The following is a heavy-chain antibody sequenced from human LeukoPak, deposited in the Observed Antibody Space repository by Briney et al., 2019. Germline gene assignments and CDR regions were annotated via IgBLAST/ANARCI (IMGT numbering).Heavy chain of an antibody. CDR3: ATNFGAYYYDTSGYYDF. Sequence: GGSLRLSCAASGFIFDDYAMHWVRQAPGKGLEWVSLISGDGNSTYYAGSVKGRFTISRDNSKNSLYLQMNSLRAEDTAFYYCATNFGAYYYDTSGYYDFWGQGTLVTVSS. J-gene: IGHJ4*02. V-gene: IGHV3-43*02. CDR2: ISGDGNST. CDR1: GFIFDDYA. D-gene: IGHD3-22*01.